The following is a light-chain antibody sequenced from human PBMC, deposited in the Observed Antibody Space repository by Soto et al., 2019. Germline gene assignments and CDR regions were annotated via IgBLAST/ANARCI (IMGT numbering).Light chain of an antibody. CDR3: AAWDDTVDNYV. V-gene: IGLV1-44*01. CDR2: YNK. J-gene: IGLJ1*01. Sequence: QSVLTQSPSTSGTPGQRVTISCSGSFSNIGSNSVSWYQHLPGTAPKLLISYNKKRPSGVPDRFSGSKSGTSASLAISGLHSEDEADYYCAAWDDTVDNYVFGTGPKVTVL. CDR1: FSNIGSNS.